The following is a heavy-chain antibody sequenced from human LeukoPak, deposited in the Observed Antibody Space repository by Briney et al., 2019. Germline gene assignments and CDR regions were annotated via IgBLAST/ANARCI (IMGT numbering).Heavy chain of an antibody. D-gene: IGHD2-8*01. CDR3: ARELIRYYYMDV. Sequence: PGGSLRLPCAASGFTFSSYCMSWVRQPPGKGLEGVADIKHDGSEKYYVDAVKGRFTISRDNTKHSLYLQMNSLRAEDTAVYYCARELIRYYYMDVWGKGTTVTVSS. V-gene: IGHV3-7*01. CDR1: GFTFSSYC. CDR2: IKHDGSEK. J-gene: IGHJ6*03.